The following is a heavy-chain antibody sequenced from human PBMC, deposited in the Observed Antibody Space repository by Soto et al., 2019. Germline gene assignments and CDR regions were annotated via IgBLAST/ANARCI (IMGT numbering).Heavy chain of an antibody. J-gene: IGHJ6*02. Sequence: EVQLLESGGGLVQPGGCLRLSCAASGFTFSSYAMSWVRQAPGKGLEWVSAISGSGGSTYYADSVRGRLTIPRDNSKNTLYLQMTSLRAEDTAVSYCANMQNYYGSGSYYLRDYGMDVWGQGTTVTVSS. V-gene: IGHV3-23*01. CDR1: GFTFSSYA. CDR2: ISGSGGST. CDR3: ANMQNYYGSGSYYLRDYGMDV. D-gene: IGHD3-10*01.